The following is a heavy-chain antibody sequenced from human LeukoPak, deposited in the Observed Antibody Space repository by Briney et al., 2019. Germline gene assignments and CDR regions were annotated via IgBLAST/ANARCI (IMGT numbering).Heavy chain of an antibody. Sequence: PSETLSLTCAVYGGSFSDHYWSWIRQPPGKGLEWIGEINHSGSTNYNPSLKSRVTISVDTSKNQFSLKLTSVTAADTAVYCCATNTRYFDWLPDYWGQGTVVTVSS. J-gene: IGHJ4*02. V-gene: IGHV4-34*01. CDR1: GGSFSDHY. D-gene: IGHD3-9*01. CDR2: INHSGST. CDR3: ATNTRYFDWLPDY.